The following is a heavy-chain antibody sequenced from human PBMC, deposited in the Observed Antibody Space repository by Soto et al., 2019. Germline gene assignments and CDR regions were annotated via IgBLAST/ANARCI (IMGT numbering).Heavy chain of an antibody. CDR2: IYYSGST. V-gene: IGHV4-59*01. CDR1: GGSISSYY. D-gene: IGHD6-6*01. J-gene: IGHJ5*02. CDR3: ARSYSSSDWFDP. Sequence: SETLSLTCTVSGGSISSYYWSWIRQPPGKGLEWIGYIYYSGSTNYNPSLKSRVTISVDTSKNQFSLKLSSVTAADTAVYYCARSYSSSDWFDPWGQGTLVTVS.